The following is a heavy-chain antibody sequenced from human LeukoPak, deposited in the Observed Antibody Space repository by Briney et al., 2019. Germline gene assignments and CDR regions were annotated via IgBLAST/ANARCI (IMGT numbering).Heavy chain of an antibody. D-gene: IGHD3-3*01. CDR1: GFTFSSYA. Sequence: PGGSLRLSCAASGFTFSSYAMHWVRQAPGKGLEWVAVISYDGSNKYYADSVKGRFTISRDNSKNTLYLQMNSLRAEDTAVYYCASGGDFWSGYLFLDYWGQGTLVTVSS. CDR3: ASGGDFWSGYLFLDY. J-gene: IGHJ4*02. CDR2: ISYDGSNK. V-gene: IGHV3-30-3*01.